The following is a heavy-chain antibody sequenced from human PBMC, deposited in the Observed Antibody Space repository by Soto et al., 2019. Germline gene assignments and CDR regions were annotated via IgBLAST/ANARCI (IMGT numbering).Heavy chain of an antibody. V-gene: IGHV1-2*02. CDR1: GYTFTGYY. CDR3: ARGRITMIVVVPAELDY. J-gene: IGHJ4*02. Sequence: QVQLVQSGAEVKKPGASVKVSCKASGYTFTGYYMHWVRQAPGQGLEWMGWINPNSGGTNYAQKLQGRVTMTRDTSISTAYMELSRLRSDDTAVYYCARGRITMIVVVPAELDYWGQGTLVTVSS. CDR2: INPNSGGT. D-gene: IGHD3-22*01.